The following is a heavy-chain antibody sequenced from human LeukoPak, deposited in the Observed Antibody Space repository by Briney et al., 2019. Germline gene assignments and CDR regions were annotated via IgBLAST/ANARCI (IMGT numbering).Heavy chain of an antibody. J-gene: IGHJ5*02. CDR2: IYHSGST. CDR3: ARGGRYNWNYLRDWFDP. V-gene: IGHV4-39*07. D-gene: IGHD1-7*01. CDR1: GGSISSSNFY. Sequence: PSETLSLTCTVSGGSISSSNFYWGWIRQPPGKGLEWIGSIYHSGSTYYNPSLKSRVTISVDTSKNQFSLKLSSVTAADTAVYYCARGGRYNWNYLRDWFDPWGQGTLVTVSS.